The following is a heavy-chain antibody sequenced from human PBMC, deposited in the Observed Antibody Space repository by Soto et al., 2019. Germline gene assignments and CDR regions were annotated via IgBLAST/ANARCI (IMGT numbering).Heavy chain of an antibody. CDR1: GGSISSSSYY. Sequence: QLQLQESGPGLVKPSETLSLTCTVSGGSISSSSYYWGWIRQPPGKGLEWIGSIYYSGSTYYNPSLKSRVTISVDTSKNQFSLKLSSVTAADTAVYYCARQPPPYYYDSSGYYFDAFDIWGQGTMVTVSS. J-gene: IGHJ3*02. CDR2: IYYSGST. CDR3: ARQPPPYYYDSSGYYFDAFDI. V-gene: IGHV4-39*01. D-gene: IGHD3-22*01.